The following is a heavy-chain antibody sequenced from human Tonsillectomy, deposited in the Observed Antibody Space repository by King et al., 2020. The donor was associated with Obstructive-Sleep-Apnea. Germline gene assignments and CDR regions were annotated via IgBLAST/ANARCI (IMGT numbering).Heavy chain of an antibody. Sequence: FTLKESGPVLVKPTETLTLTCTVSGFALSNARMGVSWIRQPPGKALEWLAHIFSNHEKSYSTSLKSSLTISKDTSKNQVVLTMTNMDPVDTATYYCARIEDTVTTNFDYWGHGTLVIVSS. CDR1: GFALSNARMG. CDR3: ARIEDTVTTNFDY. CDR2: IFSNHEK. J-gene: IGHJ4*01. D-gene: IGHD4-17*01. V-gene: IGHV2-26*01.